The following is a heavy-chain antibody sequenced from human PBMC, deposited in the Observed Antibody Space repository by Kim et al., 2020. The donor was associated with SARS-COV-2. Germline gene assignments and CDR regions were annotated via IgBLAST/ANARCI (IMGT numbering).Heavy chain of an antibody. D-gene: IGHD1-1*01. CDR3: ATRPSQDHDIWYYLD. CDR2: ITVSGRGGAT. J-gene: IGHJ4*01. V-gene: IGHV3-23*01. CDR1: GLTISSHA. Sequence: GGSLRLSCAASGLTISSHAMSWVRQAPGKGLEWVSVITVSGRGGATYYADSVKGRFTISRDSSRNTLYLQMNSLRAEDTAVYYCATRPSQDHDIWYYLD.